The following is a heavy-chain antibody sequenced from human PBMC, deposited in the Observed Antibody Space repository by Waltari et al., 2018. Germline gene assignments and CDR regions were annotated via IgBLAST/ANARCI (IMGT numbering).Heavy chain of an antibody. CDR3: ARACRSSTSCEDLDY. V-gene: IGHV4-38-2*02. CDR1: GYSISSGYY. Sequence: QVQLQESGPGLVKPSETLSLTCTVSGYSISSGYYWGWIRQPPGKGLEWIGSIYHSGSTSYNPSLKSRVTISVDTSKNQFSLKLSSVTAADTAVYYCARACRSSTSCEDLDYWGQGTLVTVSS. J-gene: IGHJ4*02. CDR2: IYHSGST. D-gene: IGHD2-2*01.